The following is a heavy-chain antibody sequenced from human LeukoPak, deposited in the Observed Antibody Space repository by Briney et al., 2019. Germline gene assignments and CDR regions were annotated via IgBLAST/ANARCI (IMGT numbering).Heavy chain of an antibody. CDR3: ARRMYYYDSSGYYYVAPIDY. CDR1: GYTFTSYA. D-gene: IGHD3-22*01. Sequence: ASVKVSCKASGYTFTSYAMNWVRQAPGQGLEWMGWINTNTGNPTYAQGFTGRFVFSLDTSVSTAYLQISSLKAEDTAVYYCARRMYYYDSSGYYYVAPIDYWGQGTLVTVSS. V-gene: IGHV7-4-1*02. CDR2: INTNTGNP. J-gene: IGHJ4*02.